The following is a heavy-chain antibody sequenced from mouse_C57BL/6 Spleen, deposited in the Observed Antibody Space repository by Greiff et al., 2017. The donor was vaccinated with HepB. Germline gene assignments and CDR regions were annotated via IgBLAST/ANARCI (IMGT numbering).Heavy chain of an antibody. CDR1: GFTFSSYA. CDR3: ARDHGYYPHWYFDV. V-gene: IGHV5-4*01. D-gene: IGHD2-3*01. J-gene: IGHJ1*03. Sequence: DVHLVESGGGLVKPGGSLKLSCAASGFTFSSYAMSWVRQTPEKRLEWVATISDGGSYTYYPDNVKGRFTISRDNAKNNLYLQMSHLKSEDTAMYYCARDHGYYPHWYFDVWGTGTTVTVSS. CDR2: ISDGGSYT.